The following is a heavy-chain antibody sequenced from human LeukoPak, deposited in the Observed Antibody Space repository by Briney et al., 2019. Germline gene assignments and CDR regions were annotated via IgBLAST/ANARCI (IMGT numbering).Heavy chain of an antibody. D-gene: IGHD3-10*01. Sequence: SETLSLTCTVSGGSISSYYWSWIRQPPGKGLEWIGYIYYSGSTNYNPSLKSRVTISVDTSKNQFSLKLSSVTAADTAVYYCARRKPYYYGSGSYYTPFDYWGQGTLVTVSS. CDR1: GGSISSYY. V-gene: IGHV4-59*12. CDR3: ARRKPYYYGSGSYYTPFDY. CDR2: IYYSGST. J-gene: IGHJ4*02.